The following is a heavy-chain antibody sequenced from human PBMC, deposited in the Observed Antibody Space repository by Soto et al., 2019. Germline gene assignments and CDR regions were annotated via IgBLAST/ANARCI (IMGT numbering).Heavy chain of an antibody. CDR3: AKDRVGGYYCL. D-gene: IGHD1-26*01. J-gene: IGHJ4*02. CDR2: IKEDGSVK. Sequence: EGQLVESGGGLVQPGGSLRLSCAVTGFSLSSSWMSWLRQAPGKGLEWVANIKEDGSVKDYVDSVKGRFTISRDIAKNSVDLQMNSLRAEDTAVYYCAKDRVGGYYCLRGQGTQVTVSS. V-gene: IGHV3-7*01. CDR1: GFSLSSSW.